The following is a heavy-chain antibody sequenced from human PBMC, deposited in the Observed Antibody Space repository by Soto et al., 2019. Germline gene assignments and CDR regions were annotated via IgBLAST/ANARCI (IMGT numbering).Heavy chain of an antibody. J-gene: IGHJ6*02. D-gene: IGHD3-10*01. V-gene: IGHV1-2*02. Sequence: ASVKVSCKASGYTFTAYYMHWVRQAPGQGLEWMGWINPNSGGTNYAQKFQGKVTMTRDTSISTAYMELSRLRSDDTAVYYCARDQGLLWPKDYYYYGMDVWGQGTTVTVSS. CDR2: INPNSGGT. CDR1: GYTFTAYY. CDR3: ARDQGLLWPKDYYYYGMDV.